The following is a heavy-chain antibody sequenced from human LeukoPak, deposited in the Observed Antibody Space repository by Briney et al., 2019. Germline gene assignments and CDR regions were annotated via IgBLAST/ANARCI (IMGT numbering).Heavy chain of an antibody. Sequence: GGSLRLSCVASGFTFSSYAMSWVRQAPGQGLEWVSSIRGSDHNTYYADTVKGRFTISRDNSKNTLSLQMNSQRAEDTAVYYCAKSGSYYDSGGYYYYDYWGQGTLVTVSS. V-gene: IGHV3-23*01. J-gene: IGHJ4*02. CDR3: AKSGSYYDSGGYYYYDY. D-gene: IGHD3-22*01. CDR1: GFTFSSYA. CDR2: IRGSDHNT.